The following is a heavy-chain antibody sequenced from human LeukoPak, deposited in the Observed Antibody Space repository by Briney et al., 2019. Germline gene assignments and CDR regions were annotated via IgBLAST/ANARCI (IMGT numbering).Heavy chain of an antibody. V-gene: IGHV1-46*01. CDR1: GYTFTSYY. CDR2: INPSGGST. CDR3: ASDPVRGYSYGTGHWYYFDY. Sequence: ASVKVSCKASGYTFTSYYMHWVRQAPGQGREWMGIINPSGGSTSYAQKFQGRVTMTRDTSTSTVYMELSSLSSEDTAVYYCASDPVRGYSYGTGHWYYFDYWGQGTLVTVSS. D-gene: IGHD5-18*01. J-gene: IGHJ4*02.